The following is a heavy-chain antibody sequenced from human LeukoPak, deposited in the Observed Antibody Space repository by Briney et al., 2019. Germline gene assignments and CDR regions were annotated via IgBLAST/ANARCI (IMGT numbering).Heavy chain of an antibody. CDR3: ARDPPNYGDLPLGDY. V-gene: IGHV1-2*02. D-gene: IGHD4-17*01. J-gene: IGHJ4*02. CDR2: INPNSGGT. Sequence: ASVKVSCKASGYTFTGYYMHWVRQAPGQGLEWMGWINPNSGGTNYAQKFQGRVTMTRDTSISTAYMELSRLRSDDTAVYYCARDPPNYGDLPLGDYWGQATLVTVSS. CDR1: GYTFTGYY.